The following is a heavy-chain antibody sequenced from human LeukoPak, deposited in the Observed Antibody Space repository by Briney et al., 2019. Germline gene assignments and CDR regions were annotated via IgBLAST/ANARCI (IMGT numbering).Heavy chain of an antibody. D-gene: IGHD3-22*01. V-gene: IGHV3-9*01. CDR3: AKARGYYDSTGEFDY. Sequence: GGSLRLSCAASGFTFDDYAMHWVRQAPGKGLEWVSGISWNSGSIGYADSVKGRFTISRDNAKNSLYLQMNSLRAEDTALYYCAKARGYYDSTGEFDYWGQGTLVTVSS. J-gene: IGHJ4*02. CDR1: GFTFDDYA. CDR2: ISWNSGSI.